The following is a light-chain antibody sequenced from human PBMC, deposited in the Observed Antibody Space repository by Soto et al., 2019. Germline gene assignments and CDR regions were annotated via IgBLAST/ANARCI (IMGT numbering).Light chain of an antibody. CDR3: QQLTDWPPQWT. CDR1: QSVASN. CDR2: GAS. J-gene: IGKJ1*01. Sequence: VMTQSPASLSVSPGESVTLSCRASQSVASNLAWYQQKPGQAPRLLIYGASTRATGIPARFSGSGSGTEFTLTISSLEPEDFAVYYCQQLTDWPPQWTFGQGTKVDIK. V-gene: IGKV3-15*01.